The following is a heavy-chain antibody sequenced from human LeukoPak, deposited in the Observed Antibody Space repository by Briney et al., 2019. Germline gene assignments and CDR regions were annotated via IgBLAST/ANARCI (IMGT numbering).Heavy chain of an antibody. CDR2: ISSSSSYI. V-gene: IGHV3-21*01. Sequence: GGSLRLSCAASGFMFSSNWMSWVRQAPGKGLEWVSSISSSSSYIYYADSVKGRFTISRDNAKNSLYLQMNSLRAEDTAVYYCARGLTMTTHFDYWGQGTLVTVSS. CDR1: GFMFSSNW. CDR3: ARGLTMTTHFDY. D-gene: IGHD3-22*01. J-gene: IGHJ4*02.